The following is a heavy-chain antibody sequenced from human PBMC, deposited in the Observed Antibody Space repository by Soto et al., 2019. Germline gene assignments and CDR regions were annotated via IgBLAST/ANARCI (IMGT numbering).Heavy chain of an antibody. CDR3: ARDGTGDFWSGYFTSFDY. D-gene: IGHD3-3*01. J-gene: IGHJ4*02. V-gene: IGHV3-48*03. Sequence: LRLSCAASGFTFSSFEMNWVRQAPGKGPEWVSYIPSSGGTIYYADSVKGRFTTSRDNAKNSLFLQMNSLRADDTAIYYCARDGTGDFWSGYFTSFDYWGQGTLVTVSS. CDR2: IPSSGGTI. CDR1: GFTFSSFE.